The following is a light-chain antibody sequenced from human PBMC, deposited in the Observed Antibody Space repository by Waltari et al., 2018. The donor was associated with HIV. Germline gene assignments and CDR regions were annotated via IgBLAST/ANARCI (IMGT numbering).Light chain of an antibody. V-gene: IGLV2-14*01. CDR2: EVS. Sequence: QSALTQPASVSGSPGQSITISCTGTSSDVGGYNYVSWYQQHPGKAPKLMIYEVSNRPSGVSNRFSGSKSGSTASLTISGLQAEDEADYYCTSFTSNSTPLVFGTGTKVTVL. CDR3: TSFTSNSTPLV. CDR1: SSDVGGYNY. J-gene: IGLJ1*01.